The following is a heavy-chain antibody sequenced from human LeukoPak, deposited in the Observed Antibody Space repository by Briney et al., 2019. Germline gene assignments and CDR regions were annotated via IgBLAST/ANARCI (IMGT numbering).Heavy chain of an antibody. V-gene: IGHV3-7*01. D-gene: IGHD6-19*01. CDR3: ARDRPGGYSSGWYWGKYYYYGMDV. CDR1: GFTFSSYW. Sequence: GGSLRLSCAASGFTFSSYWMSWVRQAPGKGLEWVANIKQDGSEKYYADSVKGRFTISRDNAKNSLYLQMNSLRAEDTAVYYCARDRPGGYSSGWYWGKYYYYGMDVWGQGTTVTVSS. J-gene: IGHJ6*02. CDR2: IKQDGSEK.